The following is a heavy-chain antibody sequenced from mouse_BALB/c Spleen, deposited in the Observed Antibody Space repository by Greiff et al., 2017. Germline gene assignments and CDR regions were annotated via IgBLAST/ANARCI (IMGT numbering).Heavy chain of an antibody. Sequence: DVHLVESGGGLVKPGGSLKLSCAASGFTFSSYTMSWVRQTPEKRLEWVATISSGGGNTYYPDSVKGRFTISRDNAKNNLYLQMSSLRSEDTALYYCARWDYGLFDYWGQGTTLTVSS. D-gene: IGHD1-1*02. J-gene: IGHJ2*01. V-gene: IGHV5-9*03. CDR1: GFTFSSYT. CDR2: ISSGGGNT. CDR3: ARWDYGLFDY.